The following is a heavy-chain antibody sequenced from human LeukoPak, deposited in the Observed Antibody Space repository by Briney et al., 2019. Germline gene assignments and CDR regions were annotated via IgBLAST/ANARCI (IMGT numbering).Heavy chain of an antibody. CDR2: IYSSVST. D-gene: IGHD6-13*01. J-gene: IGHJ4*02. CDR3: ARGVYIAAAQYAY. V-gene: IGHV4-59*01. CDR1: GGSISNYY. Sequence: SETLSLTCTVSGGSISNYYWSWIRQPPEKGLEWIGYIYSSVSTSYNPSLKGRVTISVDTSKNQFSLKLSSVTAADTAVYYCARGVYIAAAQYAYWGQGTLVTVSS.